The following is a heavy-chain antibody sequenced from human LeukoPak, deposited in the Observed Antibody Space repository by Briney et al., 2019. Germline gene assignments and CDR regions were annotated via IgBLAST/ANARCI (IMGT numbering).Heavy chain of an antibody. J-gene: IGHJ6*03. D-gene: IGHD6-13*01. CDR3: ARQGSSWYRGGGLNYYMDV. V-gene: IGHV4-34*01. CDR1: GGSFSGYY. CDR2: INHSGST. Sequence: PSETLSLTCAVYGGSFSGYYWSWIRQPPGKGLEWIGEINHSGSTNYNPSLKSRVTISVDTSKNQFSLKLSSVTAADTAVYYCARQGSSWYRGGGLNYYMDVWGKGTTVTVSS.